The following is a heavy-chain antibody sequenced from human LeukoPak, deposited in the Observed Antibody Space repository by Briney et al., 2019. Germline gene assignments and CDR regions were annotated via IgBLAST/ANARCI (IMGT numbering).Heavy chain of an antibody. V-gene: IGHV1-58*02. CDR3: ARQSRGVIGAFDY. CDR2: IVVGSGNT. J-gene: IGHJ4*02. Sequence: SVKVSCKASGFTFTSSAMQWVRQARGQRLEWIGWIVVGSGNTNYAQKFQERVTITRDMSTSTAYMELSSLRSEDTAVYYCARQSRGVIGAFDYWGQGTLVTVSS. D-gene: IGHD3-16*02. CDR1: GFTFTSSA.